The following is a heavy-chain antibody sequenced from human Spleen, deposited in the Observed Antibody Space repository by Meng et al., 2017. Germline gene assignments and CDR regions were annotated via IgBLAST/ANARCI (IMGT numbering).Heavy chain of an antibody. CDR1: CYIFLEYV. V-gene: IGHV7-4-1*02. CDR3: ARTPKKYSSSWYDY. D-gene: IGHD6-13*01. CDR2: ISTNTGTP. Sequence: QSGAKGTDAEASGTFSYTYSCYIFLEYVVPWVRPAREQGLVLMGWISTNTGTPTYAQGFTRRFVSSLDTSVSTAYLQISYLKAEDTAIYFCARTPKKYSSSWYDYWGQGTLVTVSS. J-gene: IGHJ4*02.